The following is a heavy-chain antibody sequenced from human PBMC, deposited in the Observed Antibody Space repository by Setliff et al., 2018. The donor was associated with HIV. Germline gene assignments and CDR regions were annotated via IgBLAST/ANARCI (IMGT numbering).Heavy chain of an antibody. Sequence: PSETLSLTCAVYGGSFSDYSWNWVRQPPGKGLEWIGEINHSGSTNYNPSLKSRVTISADTSKKQFSLRMTSVTAADTGLYYCARATATGYYFDSWGQGTLVTVSS. V-gene: IGHV4-34*01. CDR3: ARATATGYYFDS. CDR2: INHSGST. D-gene: IGHD2-15*01. J-gene: IGHJ4*02. CDR1: GGSFSDYS.